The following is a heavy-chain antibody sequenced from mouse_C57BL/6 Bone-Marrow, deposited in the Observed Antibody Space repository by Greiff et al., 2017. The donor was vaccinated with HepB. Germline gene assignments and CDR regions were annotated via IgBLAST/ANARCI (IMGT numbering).Heavy chain of an antibody. J-gene: IGHJ3*01. V-gene: IGHV7-3*01. Sequence: EVQLVESGGGLVQPGGSLSLSCAASGFTFTDYYMSWVRQPPGKALEWLGFIRNKANGYTTEYSASVKGRFTISRDNSPSILYLQMNALRAEDSATYYCARWIYDCSLAYWGQGTLVTVSA. CDR2: IRNKANGYTT. D-gene: IGHD2-3*01. CDR3: ARWIYDCSLAY. CDR1: GFTFTDYY.